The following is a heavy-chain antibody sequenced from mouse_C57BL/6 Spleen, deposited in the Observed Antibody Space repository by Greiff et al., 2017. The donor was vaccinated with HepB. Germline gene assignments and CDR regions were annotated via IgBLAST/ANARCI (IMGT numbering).Heavy chain of an antibody. D-gene: IGHD2-3*01. CDR3: ARSSYDGYFFAY. CDR1: GYTFTSYW. V-gene: IGHV1-69*01. J-gene: IGHJ3*01. CDR2: IDPSDSYT. Sequence: QVQLQQPGAELVMPGASVKLSCKASGYTFTSYWMHWVKQRPGQGLEWIGEIDPSDSYTNYNQKFKGKSTLTVDKSSSTAYRQLSSLTSEDSAVYYCARSSYDGYFFAYWGQGTLVTVSA.